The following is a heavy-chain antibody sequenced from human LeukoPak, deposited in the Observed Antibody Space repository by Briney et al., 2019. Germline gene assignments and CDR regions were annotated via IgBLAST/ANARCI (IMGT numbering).Heavy chain of an antibody. Sequence: PSETLSLTCTVSGGSISSSSYYWGWIRQPPGKGLEWIGSIYYSGSTYYNPSLKSRVTISVDTSKNQFSLKLSSVTAADTAVYYCARHAADGYNSDASDIWGQETMVTVSS. V-gene: IGHV4-39*01. CDR3: ARHAADGYNSDASDI. D-gene: IGHD5-24*01. J-gene: IGHJ3*02. CDR2: IYYSGST. CDR1: GGSISSSSYY.